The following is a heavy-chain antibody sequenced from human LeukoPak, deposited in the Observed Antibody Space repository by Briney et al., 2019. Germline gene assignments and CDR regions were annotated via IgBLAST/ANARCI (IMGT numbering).Heavy chain of an antibody. CDR3: ARPYYYDSRIDP. CDR1: GGSISSGDYY. V-gene: IGHV4-30-4*01. J-gene: IGHJ5*02. CDR2: MYYSGST. Sequence: SETLSVTCTVSGGSISSGDYYWSWIRQPPGKGLEWIAYMYYSGSTYYNPSLKSRVTMSADTSKNQLSLKLSSVTAADTAVYYCARPYYYDSRIDPWGQGIPVTVSS. D-gene: IGHD3-22*01.